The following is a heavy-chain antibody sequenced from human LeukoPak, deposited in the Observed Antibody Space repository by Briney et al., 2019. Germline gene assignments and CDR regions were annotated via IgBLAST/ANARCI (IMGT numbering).Heavy chain of an antibody. D-gene: IGHD6-19*01. CDR1: GGTFTSYA. CDR3: ARDRSGWPNDAFDI. CDR2: IIPIFGTA. Sequence: SVKVSCKASGGTFTSYAISWVRQAPGQGLEWMGGIIPIFGTANYAQKFQGRVTITADKSTSTAYMELSSLRSEDTAVYYCARDRSGWPNDAFDIWGQGTMVTVSS. J-gene: IGHJ3*02. V-gene: IGHV1-69*06.